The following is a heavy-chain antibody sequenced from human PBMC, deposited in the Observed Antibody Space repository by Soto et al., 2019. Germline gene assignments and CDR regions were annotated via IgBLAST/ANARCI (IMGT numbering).Heavy chain of an antibody. CDR3: TTDKVCGGGSCYQPGIAAPPPGY. J-gene: IGHJ4*02. D-gene: IGHD2-15*01. Sequence: EVQLVESGGGLVKPGGSLRLSCAASGFTFSNAWMNWVRQAPGKGLEWVGRIKSKTDGGTTDYAAPVKGRFTISRDDSKNTLYLQMNSLKTEDTAVYYCTTDKVCGGGSCYQPGIAAPPPGYWGQGTLVTVSS. V-gene: IGHV3-15*07. CDR1: GFTFSNAW. CDR2: IKSKTDGGTT.